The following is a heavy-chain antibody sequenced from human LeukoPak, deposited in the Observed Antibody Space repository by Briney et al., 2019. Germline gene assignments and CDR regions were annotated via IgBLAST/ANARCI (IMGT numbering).Heavy chain of an antibody. J-gene: IGHJ4*02. V-gene: IGHV3-66*02. CDR3: ARGGTTTVATFDY. Sequence: GGSLRLSCAASGFTVSSNYMSWVRQAPGKGLEWVSVIYSGGSTYYADSVKGRFTISRDNSKNTLYLQMNSLRAEDTAVYYCARGGTTTVATFDYWGQGTLVRVSS. CDR2: IYSGGST. D-gene: IGHD3-22*01. CDR1: GFTVSSNY.